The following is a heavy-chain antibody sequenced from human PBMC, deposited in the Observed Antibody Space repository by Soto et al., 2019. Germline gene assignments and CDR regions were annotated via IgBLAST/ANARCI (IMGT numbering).Heavy chain of an antibody. Sequence: GGSLRLSCAASGFTFSGSAMHWVRQASGKGLEWVGRIRSKANSYATAYAASVKGRFTISRDDSKNTAYLQMNSLKTEDTAVYYCLAVVVVPAVQVLAYGMDVWGQGTTVTVSS. J-gene: IGHJ6*02. D-gene: IGHD2-2*01. CDR2: IRSKANSYAT. CDR1: GFTFSGSA. CDR3: LAVVVVPAVQVLAYGMDV. V-gene: IGHV3-73*01.